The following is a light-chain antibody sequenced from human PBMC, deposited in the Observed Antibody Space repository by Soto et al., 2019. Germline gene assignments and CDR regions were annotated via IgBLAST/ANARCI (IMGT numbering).Light chain of an antibody. J-gene: IGKJ5*01. CDR3: QQYNNWPPIT. V-gene: IGKV3-15*01. Sequence: EIMMTQSPATLSVSPGERATLSCRASQSVSNNVAWYQQKPGQAPRLLIYYASTRATGIPARFSGSGSGTEFILTISSLQSEDFALNYYQQYNNWPPITFGQGTRLEIK. CDR2: YAS. CDR1: QSVSNN.